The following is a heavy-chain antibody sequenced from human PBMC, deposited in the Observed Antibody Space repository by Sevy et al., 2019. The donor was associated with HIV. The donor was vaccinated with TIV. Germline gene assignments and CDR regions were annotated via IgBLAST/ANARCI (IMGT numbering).Heavy chain of an antibody. J-gene: IGHJ6*02. D-gene: IGHD2-15*01. CDR1: GFTFNSYA. Sequence: GGSLRLSCGASGFTFNSYAMHWVRQAPGKGLEWVAVISYDGSIKYDADSVKGRFTISRDNSKNTLYLQMNSLRAQDTAVYYCARDQGYCSGGSCYSYYYGMDVWGQGTTVTVSS. CDR3: ARDQGYCSGGSCYSYYYGMDV. V-gene: IGHV3-30-3*01. CDR2: ISYDGSIK.